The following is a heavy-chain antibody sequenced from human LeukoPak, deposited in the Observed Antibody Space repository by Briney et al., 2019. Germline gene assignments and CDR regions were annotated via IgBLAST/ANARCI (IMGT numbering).Heavy chain of an antibody. CDR1: GSSFTSYW. J-gene: IGHJ5*02. V-gene: IGHV5-10-1*01. CDR3: ARQKGSILTGYSNNWFDP. CDR2: IDPSDSYT. Sequence: GESLKVSCKGSGSSFTSYWISWVRQVPGKGLEWMGRIDPSDSYTNYSPSFQGHVTISAHKSISTAYLQWSSLKASDTAMYCCARQKGSILTGYSNNWFDPWGQGTLVTVSS. D-gene: IGHD3-9*01.